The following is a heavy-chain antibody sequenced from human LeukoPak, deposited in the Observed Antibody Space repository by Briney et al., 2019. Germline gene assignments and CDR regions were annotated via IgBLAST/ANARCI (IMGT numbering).Heavy chain of an antibody. J-gene: IGHJ4*02. D-gene: IGHD5-18*01. V-gene: IGHV3-21*01. CDR3: ARDSRVQLWLRTQSRFDY. CDR1: GFTFSSYS. Sequence: GGSLRLSCAASGFTFSSYSMNWVRQAPGKGLEWVSSISSSSSYIYYADSVKGRFTISRDNAKNSLYLQMNSLRAEDTAVYYCARDSRVQLWLRTQSRFDYWGQGTLVTVSS. CDR2: ISSSSSYI.